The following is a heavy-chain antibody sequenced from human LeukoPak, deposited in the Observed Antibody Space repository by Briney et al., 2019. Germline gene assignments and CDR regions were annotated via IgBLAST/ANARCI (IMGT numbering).Heavy chain of an antibody. CDR1: GGSFSGYY. V-gene: IGHV4-34*01. CDR2: INHSGST. CDR3: ARGWKSSSSLVEFDY. Sequence: PSETLPLTCAVYGGSFSGYYWSWIRQPPGKGLEWIGEINHSGSTNYNPSLKSRVTISVDTSKNQFSLKLSSATAADTAVYYCARGWKSSSSLVEFDYWGQGTLVTVSS. D-gene: IGHD6-6*01. J-gene: IGHJ4*02.